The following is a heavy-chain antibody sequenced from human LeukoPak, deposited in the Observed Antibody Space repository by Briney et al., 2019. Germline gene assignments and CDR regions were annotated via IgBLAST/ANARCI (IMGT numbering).Heavy chain of an antibody. CDR3: ARDHTVTTVALGY. D-gene: IGHD4-17*01. CDR2: ISSSSSYT. V-gene: IGHV3-11*06. Sequence: NPGGSLRLSCAASGFSVSSNYMSWVRQAPGKGLEWVSYISSSSSYTNYADSVKGRFTISRDNAKNSLYLQMNSLRDEDTAVYYCARDHTVTTVALGYWGQGTLVTVSS. J-gene: IGHJ4*02. CDR1: GFSVSSNY.